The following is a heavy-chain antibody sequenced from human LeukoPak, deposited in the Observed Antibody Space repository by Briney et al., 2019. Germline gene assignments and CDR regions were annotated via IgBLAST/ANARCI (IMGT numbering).Heavy chain of an antibody. CDR3: ARETTVVTFDY. D-gene: IGHD4-23*01. CDR1: GGIFSSYA. Sequence: ASVKVSCKASGGIFSSYAISWVRQAPGQGLEWMGRIIPILGIANYAQKFQGRVTITADKSTSTAYMELSSLRSEDTAVYYCARETTVVTFDYWGQGTLVTVSS. J-gene: IGHJ4*02. CDR2: IIPILGIA. V-gene: IGHV1-69*04.